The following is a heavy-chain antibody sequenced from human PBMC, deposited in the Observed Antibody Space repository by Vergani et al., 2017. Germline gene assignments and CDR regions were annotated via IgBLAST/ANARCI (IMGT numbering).Heavy chain of an antibody. Sequence: QVQLVQSGAEVKKPGASVKVSCKASGGTFSSYAISWVRQAPGQGLEWMGGIIPIFGIANYAQKFQGRVTITADKSTSTAYMELSSLRSEDTAVYYCAKDRPAPRGSYYDGSAFDIWGQGTMVTVSS. J-gene: IGHJ3*02. V-gene: IGHV1-69*17. D-gene: IGHD1-26*01. CDR3: AKDRPAPRGSYYDGSAFDI. CDR2: IIPIFGIA. CDR1: GGTFSSYA.